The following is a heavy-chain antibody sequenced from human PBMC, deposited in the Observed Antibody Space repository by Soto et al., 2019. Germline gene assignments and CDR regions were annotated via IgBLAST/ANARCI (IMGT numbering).Heavy chain of an antibody. D-gene: IGHD6-19*01. Sequence: EVQLVESGGGLVQPGESLRLSCEVSGINITGHYMGWARQAPGKGLEWISIFYDSRSTYYAASVKGRFTISRGTPKNALHLQMNSLKVDDTARYYCVRVGPGAVAGTPHHWGQGTPVTVSS. V-gene: IGHV3-53*01. J-gene: IGHJ1*01. CDR2: FYDSRST. CDR1: GINITGHY. CDR3: VRVGPGAVAGTPHH.